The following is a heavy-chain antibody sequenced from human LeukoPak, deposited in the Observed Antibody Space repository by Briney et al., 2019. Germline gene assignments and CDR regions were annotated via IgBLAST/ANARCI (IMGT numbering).Heavy chain of an antibody. CDR1: GFTFSSYA. J-gene: IGHJ6*02. V-gene: IGHV3-23*01. CDR3: ARLGAAADLDSFYGMDV. Sequence: PGGSLRLSCAASGFTFSSYAMSWVRQAPGRGLEWVSVIRVSGVSPFFADSVKGRFTISRDNSKNTLFLQMNSLRAEDTAVYYCARLGAAADLDSFYGMDVWGHGTTVTVSS. CDR2: IRVSGVSP. D-gene: IGHD6-13*01.